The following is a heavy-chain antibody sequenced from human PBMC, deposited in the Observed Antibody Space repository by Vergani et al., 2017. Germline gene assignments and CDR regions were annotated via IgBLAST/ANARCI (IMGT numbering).Heavy chain of an antibody. V-gene: IGHV3-74*01. CDR3: ARDGVAAAGTHPLRYYYYYGMDV. Sequence: EVELVESGGGLVQPGGSLRLSCAASGFTFNEYWMHWARQVPGKGLVWVSGMNGDGDTISYADSVKGRFTISRDNAKNTLFLQMNSLRAEDTAVYYCARDGVAAAGTHPLRYYYYYGMDVWGQG. J-gene: IGHJ6*02. D-gene: IGHD6-13*01. CDR2: MNGDGDTI. CDR1: GFTFNEYW.